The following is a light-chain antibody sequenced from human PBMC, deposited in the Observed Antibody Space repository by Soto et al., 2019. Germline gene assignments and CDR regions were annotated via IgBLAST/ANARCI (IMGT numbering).Light chain of an antibody. CDR3: ASFRSGTILV. J-gene: IGLJ1*01. CDR2: EVN. V-gene: IGLV2-14*01. CDR1: RSDIGDSNF. Sequence: QSALTQRASVSGSPGQAVTISCTGPRSDIGDSNFISWYQHSPGKAPRLLIYEVNNRPPGVSKRFSGSKAGNTASLTISGLLDDDEADYFCASFRSGTILVFGSGTKVTVL.